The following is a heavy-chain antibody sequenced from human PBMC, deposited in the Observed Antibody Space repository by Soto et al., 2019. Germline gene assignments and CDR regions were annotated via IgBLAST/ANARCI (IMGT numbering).Heavy chain of an antibody. CDR3: ARGGVDFDDYFHC. D-gene: IGHD3-10*01. CDR1: GYRFTSYW. V-gene: IGHV5-51*01. CDR2: IYPGDSDT. J-gene: IGHJ4*02. Sequence: VQLVQSGAEVKEPGESLKISSKGSGYRFTSYWIVWVRQMPGKGLEWMGIIYPGDSDTRYSPSFQGQVTISVDNSISTAYLQWSSLKASDTAMYYCARGGVDFDDYFHCWGQGTLVTVSS.